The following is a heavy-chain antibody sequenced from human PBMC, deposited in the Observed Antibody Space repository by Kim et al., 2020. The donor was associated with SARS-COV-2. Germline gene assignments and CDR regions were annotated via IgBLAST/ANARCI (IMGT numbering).Heavy chain of an antibody. D-gene: IGHD3-16*01. V-gene: IGHV4-39*07. J-gene: IGHJ3*02. CDR1: GGSISSNNYF. Sequence: SETLSLTCTVSGGSISSNNYFWGWIRQPPGKGLEWFGSIYYSGSTYYNPSLKSRVTISIDTSKNQFSLRLTSVTAADTAVYYCARDDVGGSAFDIWGQGTMATVSS. CDR3: ARDDVGGSAFDI. CDR2: IYYSGST.